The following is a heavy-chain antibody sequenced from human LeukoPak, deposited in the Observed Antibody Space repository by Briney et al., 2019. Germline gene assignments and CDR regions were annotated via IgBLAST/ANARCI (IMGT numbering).Heavy chain of an antibody. J-gene: IGHJ3*02. CDR2: IYPGDSDT. Sequence: GESLKISCKGSGYSFTTYWIGWVRQMPGKGLEWMGIIYPGDSDTRYSPSFQGHVTISADKSISTAYLQWSSLKASDTAIYYCARRVLSDAFDIWGQRTMVTVSS. D-gene: IGHD3-16*01. V-gene: IGHV5-51*01. CDR3: ARRVLSDAFDI. CDR1: GYSFTTYW.